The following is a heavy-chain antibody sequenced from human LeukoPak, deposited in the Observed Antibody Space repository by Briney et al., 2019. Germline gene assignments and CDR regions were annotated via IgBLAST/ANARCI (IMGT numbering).Heavy chain of an antibody. CDR1: GGSISPYY. V-gene: IGHV4-59*01. CDR3: ARCPRDYYYYGMDV. Sequence: SETLSLTCTVSGGSISPYYWSWIRQPPGKGLEWIGYIYYSGSTNYNPSLKSRVTISVDTSKNQFSLKLSSVTAADTAVYYCARCPRDYYYYGMDVWGQGTTVTVSS. J-gene: IGHJ6*02. CDR2: IYYSGST.